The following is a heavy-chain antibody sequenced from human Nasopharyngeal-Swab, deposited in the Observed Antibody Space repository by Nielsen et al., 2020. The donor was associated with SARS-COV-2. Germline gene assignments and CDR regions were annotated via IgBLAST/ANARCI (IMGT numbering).Heavy chain of an antibody. CDR2: INHSGST. J-gene: IGHJ6*02. V-gene: IGHV4-34*01. CDR1: GGSFSGYY. Sequence: SQTLSLTCAVYGGSFSGYYWSWIRQPPGKGLEWIGEINHSGSTNYNPSLKSRVTISVDTSKNQFSLKLSSVTAADTAVYYCARGSLGSFSTVTRIYGIDVWDQGTTVTVSS. D-gene: IGHD4-17*01. CDR3: ARGSLGSFSTVTRIYGIDV.